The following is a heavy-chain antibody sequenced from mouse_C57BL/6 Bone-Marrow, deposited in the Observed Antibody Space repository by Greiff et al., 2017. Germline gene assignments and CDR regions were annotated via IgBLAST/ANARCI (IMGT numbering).Heavy chain of an antibody. CDR1: GYTFTDYY. J-gene: IGHJ1*03. D-gene: IGHD1-1*01. Sequence: VQLQQSGAELVRPGASVKLSCKASGYTFTDYYINWVKQRPGQGLEWIARIYPGSGNTYYNEKFKGKATLTAEKSSSTAYMQLSSLTSEDAAVDFCARGDYGSSYWYFDVWGTGTTVTVSS. CDR2: IYPGSGNT. CDR3: ARGDYGSSYWYFDV. V-gene: IGHV1-76*01.